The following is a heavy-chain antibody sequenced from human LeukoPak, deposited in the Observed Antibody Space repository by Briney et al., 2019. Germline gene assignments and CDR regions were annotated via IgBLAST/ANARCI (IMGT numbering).Heavy chain of an antibody. Sequence: PGGSLRLSCAVSGFPFSIYEMNWVRQAPGKGLEWVSNIGSSGTTIYYADSVKGRFSISRDNAKNSLYLQMNSLRVEDTAVYYCALLAVASDYCWGQGALVTVSS. V-gene: IGHV3-48*03. CDR1: GFPFSIYE. CDR2: IGSSGTTI. CDR3: ALLAVASDYC. D-gene: IGHD6-19*01. J-gene: IGHJ4*02.